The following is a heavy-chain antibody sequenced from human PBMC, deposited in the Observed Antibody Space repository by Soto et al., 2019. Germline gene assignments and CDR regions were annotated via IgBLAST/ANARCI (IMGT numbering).Heavy chain of an antibody. CDR1: GGSISSSSYY. J-gene: IGHJ4*02. CDR3: ASRPMRAAGGTGDFDY. D-gene: IGHD6-13*01. V-gene: IGHV4-39*01. CDR2: IYYSGST. Sequence: QLQLQESGPGLVKPSETLSLTCTVSGGSISSSSYYWGWIRQPPGKGLEWIGSIYYSGSTYYNPSLKSRVTISVDTSKNQFSLKLSSVTAADTAVYYCASRPMRAAGGTGDFDYWGQGTLVTVSS.